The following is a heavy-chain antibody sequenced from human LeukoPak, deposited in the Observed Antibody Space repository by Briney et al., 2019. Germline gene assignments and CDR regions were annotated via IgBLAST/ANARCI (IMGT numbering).Heavy chain of an antibody. D-gene: IGHD1-26*01. V-gene: IGHV5-51*01. CDR1: GYSFTSYW. J-gene: IGHJ4*02. CDR3: ARHGMRGNSGSYYDY. CDR2: IYPGDSDT. Sequence: GESLKISCKGSGYSFTSYWIGWVRQMPGKGLEWMGIIYPGDSDTRYSPSFQGQVTISADKSISTAYLQWSSLKASDTAMYYCARHGMRGNSGSYYDYWGQGTLVTVSS.